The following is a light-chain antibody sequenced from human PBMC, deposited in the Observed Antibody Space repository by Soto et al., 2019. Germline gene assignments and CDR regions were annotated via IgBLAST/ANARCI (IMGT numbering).Light chain of an antibody. CDR2: EVS. Sequence: QSALTQPASVSGSPGQSITISCTGTSSDVGAYNYVSWYQQHPGKAPKLIIYEVSYRPSGVSYRFSGTKSGNTASLTISGLQGEDEADYYCSSYTSSSPWVFGGGTKLTVL. J-gene: IGLJ3*02. V-gene: IGLV2-14*01. CDR1: SSDVGAYNY. CDR3: SSYTSSSPWV.